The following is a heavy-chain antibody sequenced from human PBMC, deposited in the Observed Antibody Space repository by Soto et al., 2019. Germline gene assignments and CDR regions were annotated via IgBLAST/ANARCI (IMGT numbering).Heavy chain of an antibody. J-gene: IGHJ4*02. CDR2: MNPNSGNT. CDR3: ALLNDCSGGSCYYAFDY. D-gene: IGHD2-15*01. Sequence: ASVKASCKAPGYTFTSYDINWVRQATGKGLEWMGWMNPNSGNTGYAQKFQGRVTMTRNTSISTAYMELSSLRSEDTAVYYCALLNDCSGGSCYYAFDYWGQGTLVTVSS. CDR1: GYTFTSYD. V-gene: IGHV1-8*01.